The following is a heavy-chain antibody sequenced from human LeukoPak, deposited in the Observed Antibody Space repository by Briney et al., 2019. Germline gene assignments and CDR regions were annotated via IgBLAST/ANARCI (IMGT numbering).Heavy chain of an antibody. Sequence: AGSLRLSCSASGLTFSIYAMHWVRQPPGKGMEYLSGINNNGGTTNYADSVKGRFTISRDTFKNTLYLQMSTLSTEDTAVYYCVNTMVTFGGIIRADAFDIWGQGTMVTVSS. V-gene: IGHV3-64D*06. J-gene: IGHJ3*02. D-gene: IGHD3-16*01. CDR2: INNNGGTT. CDR3: VNTMVTFGGIIRADAFDI. CDR1: GLTFSIYA.